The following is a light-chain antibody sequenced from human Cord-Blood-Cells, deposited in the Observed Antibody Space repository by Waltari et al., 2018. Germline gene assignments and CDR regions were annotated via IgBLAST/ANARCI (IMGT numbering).Light chain of an antibody. CDR2: DVS. V-gene: IGLV2-14*01. CDR3: SSYTSSSTLV. CDR1: SSDVGGYNY. Sequence: QSALTQPASVSGSPGQSITISCTGTSSDVGGYNYVSWYQQHPGKAPKRRIYDVSKRPSGVSKRFSGSKSGNTASLTISGLQAEDEADYYCSSYTSSSTLVFGGGTKLTVL. J-gene: IGLJ3*02.